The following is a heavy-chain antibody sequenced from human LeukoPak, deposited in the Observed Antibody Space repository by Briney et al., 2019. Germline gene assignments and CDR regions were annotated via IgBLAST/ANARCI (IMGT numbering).Heavy chain of an antibody. V-gene: IGHV4-61*02. CDR1: GGSISSGRNY. CDR2: IYTSGST. CDR3: ARGGSDTVTVTTFLDY. Sequence: SETLSLTCTVSGGSISSGRNYWSWIRQPAGKGLEWIGRIYTSGSTSYNPSLKSRVTISVDTSKNQFSLKLSSVTAADTAVYYCARGGSDTVTVTTFLDYWGQGTLVTVSS. J-gene: IGHJ4*02. D-gene: IGHD4-17*01.